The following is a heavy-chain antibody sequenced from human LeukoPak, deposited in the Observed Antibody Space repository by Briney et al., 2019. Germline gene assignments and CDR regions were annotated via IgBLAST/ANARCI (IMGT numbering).Heavy chain of an antibody. CDR1: GFTFSSYS. V-gene: IGHV4-34*01. CDR2: INHSGST. J-gene: IGHJ6*02. Sequence: GSLRLSCAASGFTFSSYSMNWVRQPPGKGLEWIGEINHSGSTNYNPSLKSRVTISVDTSKNQFSLKLSSVTAADTAVYYCARAVILRFLEWLPHGMDVWGQGTTVTVSS. D-gene: IGHD3-3*01. CDR3: ARAVILRFLEWLPHGMDV.